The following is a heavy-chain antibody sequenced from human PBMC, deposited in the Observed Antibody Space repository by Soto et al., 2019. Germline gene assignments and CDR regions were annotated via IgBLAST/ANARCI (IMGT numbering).Heavy chain of an antibody. V-gene: IGHV3-23*01. CDR2: ISGSGGST. CDR1: GVTFLSHA. CDR3: AKDLYILTGYYQGYFDY. J-gene: IGHJ4*02. D-gene: IGHD3-9*01. Sequence: GALRHSLGGSGVTFLSHAMSWGRPAPGKGLEWVSAISGSGGSTYYADSVKGRFTISRDNSKNTLYLQMNSLRAEDTAVYYCAKDLYILTGYYQGYFDYWGQGTLVTVSS.